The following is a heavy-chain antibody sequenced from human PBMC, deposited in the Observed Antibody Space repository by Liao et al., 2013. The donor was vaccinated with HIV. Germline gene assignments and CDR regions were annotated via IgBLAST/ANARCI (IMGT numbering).Heavy chain of an antibody. D-gene: IGHD3-22*01. CDR3: ARVRYYHDSSGHYSLDGFDI. CDR2: LYHSEST. V-gene: IGHV4-30-2*01. J-gene: IGHJ3*02. Sequence: QLQLQESGSGPVKPSQTLSLTCAVSGGSISSGGYSWSWIRQPPGKGLEWIGYLYHSESTYYNPSLKSRVTISVDRSKNQFSLNLSSVTAADTAVYYCARVRYYHDSSGHYSLDGFDIWGQGTMVTVSS. CDR1: GGSISSGGYS.